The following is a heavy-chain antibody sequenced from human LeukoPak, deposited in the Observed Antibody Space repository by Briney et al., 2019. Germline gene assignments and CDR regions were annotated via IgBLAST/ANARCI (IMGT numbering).Heavy chain of an antibody. CDR1: GDTFSTYA. D-gene: IGHD2-2*01. CDR2: IGDNGNT. CDR3: ARDIFGTSRPSEY. Sequence: ASVKVSCKASGDTFSTYAISWVRQAPGRGLEWMGWIGDNGNTKYSQKFQGRITITRDTSASTAYMELSSLRSEDTAVYYCARDIFGTSRPSEYWGQGTLVTVSS. J-gene: IGHJ4*02. V-gene: IGHV1-3*01.